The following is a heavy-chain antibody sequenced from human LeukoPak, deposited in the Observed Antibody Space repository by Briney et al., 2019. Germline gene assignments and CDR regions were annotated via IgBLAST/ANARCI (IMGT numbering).Heavy chain of an antibody. D-gene: IGHD2-2*01. CDR2: IYNSGST. Sequence: SETLSLTCTVSGGSISSYYWSWFRQPAGKGLEWIGRIYNSGSTNYNPSLKSRVTMSVDTSKNQFSLKLSSVTAADTAVYYCARGGPAAITIDYWGQGTLVTVSS. V-gene: IGHV4-4*07. J-gene: IGHJ4*02. CDR3: ARGGPAAITIDY. CDR1: GGSISSYY.